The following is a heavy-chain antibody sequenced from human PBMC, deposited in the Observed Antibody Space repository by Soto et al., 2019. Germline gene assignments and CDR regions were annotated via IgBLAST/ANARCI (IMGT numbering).Heavy chain of an antibody. CDR1: GYTFTSYD. J-gene: IGHJ6*02. Sequence: QVPLVQAGAEVKKPGASVKVSCQASGYTFTSYDIQWGRQATGQGLEWMGWMNPDSGNTGYAQKFQGRVTMTRNISISTAYMELSSLRSEDTAVYYCARGGGIAHGMDVWGQGTTVTVSS. V-gene: IGHV1-8*01. D-gene: IGHD1-20*01. CDR2: MNPDSGNT. CDR3: ARGGGIAHGMDV.